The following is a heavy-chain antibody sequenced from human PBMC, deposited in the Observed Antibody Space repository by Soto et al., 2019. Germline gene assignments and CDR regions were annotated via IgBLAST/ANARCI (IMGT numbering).Heavy chain of an antibody. CDR1: GFTFSSYS. V-gene: IGHV3-21*01. CDR3: ARESLDDWLLTAQFDLNWFDP. CDR2: ISSSSSYI. D-gene: IGHD3-9*01. Sequence: GGSLRLSCAASGFTFSSYSMNWVRQAPGKGLEWVSSISSSSSYIYYADSVKGRFTISRDNAKNSLYLQMNSLRAEDTAVYYCARESLDDWLLTAQFDLNWFDPWGQGTLVTVSS. J-gene: IGHJ5*02.